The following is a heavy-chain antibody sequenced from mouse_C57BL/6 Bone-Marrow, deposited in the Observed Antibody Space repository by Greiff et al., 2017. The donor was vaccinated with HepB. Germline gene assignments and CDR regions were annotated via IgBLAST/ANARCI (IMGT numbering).Heavy chain of an antibody. CDR1: GFTFSDYG. D-gene: IGHD2-5*01. Sequence: EVKLVESGGGLVKPGGSLKLSCAASGFTFSDYGMHWVRQAPEKGLEWVAYISSGSSTNYYADTVKGRFTISRDNAKNTLFLQMTSLRSEDTAMYYCATKKYYSNYYWYFDVWGTGTTVTVSS. V-gene: IGHV5-17*01. J-gene: IGHJ1*03. CDR2: ISSGSSTN. CDR3: ATKKYYSNYYWYFDV.